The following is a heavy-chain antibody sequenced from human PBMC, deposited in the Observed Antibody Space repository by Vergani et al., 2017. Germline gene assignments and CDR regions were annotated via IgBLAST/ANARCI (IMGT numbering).Heavy chain of an antibody. CDR2: MNPNSGNT. CDR1: GYTFTSYD. V-gene: IGHV1-8*01. Sequence: QVQLVQSGAEVKKPGASVKVSCKASGYTFTSYDINWVRQATGQGLEWMGWMNPNSGNTGYAQKFQGRVAMTRYTSISTDYMELSGLRSEDTAVYYCARGPPWAFDIWGQGTMVTVFS. J-gene: IGHJ3*02. CDR3: ARGPPWAFDI.